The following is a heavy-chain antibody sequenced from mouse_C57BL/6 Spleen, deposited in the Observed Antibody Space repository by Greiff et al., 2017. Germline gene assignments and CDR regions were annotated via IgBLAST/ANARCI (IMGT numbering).Heavy chain of an antibody. D-gene: IGHD2-10*02. Sequence: VQLHQSGAELVKPGASVKISCKASGYAFSSYWMNWVKQRPGKGLEWIGQIYPGDGDTNYNGKFKGKATLTADKSSSTAYMQFSSLTSEDSAVYFLARVGAYGTRFAYWGQGSLVTVSA. CDR3: ARVGAYGTRFAY. J-gene: IGHJ3*01. V-gene: IGHV1-80*01. CDR2: IYPGDGDT. CDR1: GYAFSSYW.